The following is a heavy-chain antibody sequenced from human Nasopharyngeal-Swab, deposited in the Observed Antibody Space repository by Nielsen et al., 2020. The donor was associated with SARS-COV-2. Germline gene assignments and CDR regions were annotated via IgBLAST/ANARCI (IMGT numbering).Heavy chain of an antibody. D-gene: IGHD1-14*01. V-gene: IGHV3-49*04. CDR3: TRGRRPDANTLYFYMDV. CDR2: IRSTPSGATT. J-gene: IGHJ6*03. CDR1: GFAFGSYA. Sequence: GESLKISCAASGFAFGSYAMNWVRQAPGKGLEWVSFIRSTPSGATTEYAASGKGRFTFSRDDSKSVVYLQMNSLETEDTAVYYCTRGRRPDANTLYFYMDVWGKGTTVTVSS.